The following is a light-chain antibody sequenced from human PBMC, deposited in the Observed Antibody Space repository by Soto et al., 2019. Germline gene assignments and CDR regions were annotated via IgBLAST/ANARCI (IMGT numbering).Light chain of an antibody. CDR1: QSISSW. CDR2: KAS. V-gene: IGKV1-5*03. CDR3: QQYNSYPFT. Sequence: DIQMTQSPSTLSASVGDRVTITCRASQSISSWLAWYQQKPGKAPKLLIYKASSLESGVPSRFSGSGSGTEFTLTISSLQPDDFATFYCQQYNSYPFTFGQGTKLEIK. J-gene: IGKJ2*01.